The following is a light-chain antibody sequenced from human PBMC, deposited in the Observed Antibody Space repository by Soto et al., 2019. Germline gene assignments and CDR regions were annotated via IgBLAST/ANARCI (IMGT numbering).Light chain of an antibody. CDR1: QALRND. J-gene: IGKJ5*01. V-gene: IGKV1-17*01. CDR2: GAS. CDR3: LQHKTYPIT. Sequence: DIHMTQSPSSLSASVGDRVTITCRSSQALRNDLGWFQQKAGKAPKRLIYGASSLQSGVPSRFSGSGSGTEFTLTISSLQPEDFATYYCLQHKTYPITFGQGTRLEIK.